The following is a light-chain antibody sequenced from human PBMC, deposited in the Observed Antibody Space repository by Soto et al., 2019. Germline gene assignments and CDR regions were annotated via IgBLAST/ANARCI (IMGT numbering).Light chain of an antibody. V-gene: IGLV2-11*01. CDR3: CSYAGRYTIL. Sequence: QSALTQPRSVSGSPGQSVTISCTGTNNDVGNYDYLSWYQQHPGKAPKLIIYDVTKRPSGVPDRFSAFKSGNTASLTISGLQAEDEADYYCCSYAGRYTILFGGGTKLTVL. CDR2: DVT. CDR1: NNDVGNYDY. J-gene: IGLJ2*01.